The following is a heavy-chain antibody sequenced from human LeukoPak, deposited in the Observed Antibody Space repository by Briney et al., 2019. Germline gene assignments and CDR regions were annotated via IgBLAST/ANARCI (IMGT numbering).Heavy chain of an antibody. J-gene: IGHJ4*02. D-gene: IGHD6-13*01. CDR3: ARELKDWGYSSSPCY. CDR2: INPNSGGT. Sequence: GASVKVSCKASGYTFTGYYMHWVRQAPGQGLQWMGWINPNSGGTSYAQKFQGRVTMTRDTSTSTAYMELSRLRSDDTAVYYCARELKDWGYSSSPCYWGQGALVTVSS. CDR1: GYTFTGYY. V-gene: IGHV1-2*02.